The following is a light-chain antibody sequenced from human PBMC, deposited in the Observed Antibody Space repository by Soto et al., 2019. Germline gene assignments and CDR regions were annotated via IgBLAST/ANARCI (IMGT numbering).Light chain of an antibody. CDR3: SSYAGSTAFYV. J-gene: IGLJ1*01. CDR2: EVS. Sequence: QSVLTRPAAVSGSPGQSITISCTGTSGDVGYYDFVSWYQQHPGKAPKLIIYEVSNRPSGVSDRFSASKSGNTASLTISGLQAEDEADYHCSSYAGSTAFYVFGTGTKVTVL. CDR1: SGDVGYYDF. V-gene: IGLV2-14*01.